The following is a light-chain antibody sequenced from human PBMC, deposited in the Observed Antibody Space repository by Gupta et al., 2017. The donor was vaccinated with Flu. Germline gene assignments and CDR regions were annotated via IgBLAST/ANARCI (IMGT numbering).Light chain of an antibody. CDR1: PSSIGTNY. CDR2: ANN. V-gene: IGLV1-51*02. J-gene: IGLJ1*01. CDR3: GAGYGIMSCYV. Sequence: KVNNTGCVNPSSIGTNYVYWYQQRAGTAPKLLIYANNKRVTAMPARFSGTNYGTSATVCITRLQMGAAAAYYWGAGYGIMSCYVFGTGTKSTVL.